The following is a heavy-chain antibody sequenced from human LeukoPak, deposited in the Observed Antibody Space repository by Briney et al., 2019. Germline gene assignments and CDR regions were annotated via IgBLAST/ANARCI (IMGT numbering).Heavy chain of an antibody. CDR2: IYSGGST. D-gene: IGHD6-19*01. Sequence: GGSLRLSCAASEFSVGSNYMTWVRQAPGKGLEWVSLIYSGGSTYYADSVKGRFTISRDNSKNTLYLQMNSLRAEDTAVYYCARVAVAGTRYYYYYMDVWGKGTTVTVSS. J-gene: IGHJ6*03. CDR3: ARVAVAGTRYYYYYMDV. V-gene: IGHV3-66*01. CDR1: EFSVGSNY.